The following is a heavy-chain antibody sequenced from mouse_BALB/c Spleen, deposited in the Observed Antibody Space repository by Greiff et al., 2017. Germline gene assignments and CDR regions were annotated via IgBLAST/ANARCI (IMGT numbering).Heavy chain of an antibody. CDR2: INPYNDGT. CDR1: GYAFTSYN. CDR3: ARGRGTYPTRYFDY. Sequence: SGPELVKPGASVKVSCKASGYAFTSYNMYWVKQSHGKSLEWIGYINPYNDGTKYNEKFKGKATLTSDKSSSTAYMELSSLTSEDSAVYYCARGRGTYPTRYFDYWGQGTTLTVSS. V-gene: IGHV1-14*01. J-gene: IGHJ2*01.